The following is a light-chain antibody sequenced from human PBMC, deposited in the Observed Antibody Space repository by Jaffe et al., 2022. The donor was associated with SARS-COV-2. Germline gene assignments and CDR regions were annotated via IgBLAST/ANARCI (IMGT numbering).Light chain of an antibody. CDR2: AAS. CDR3: QQSYDLPRT. CDR1: RAINTY. Sequence: DIQMTQSPSSLSALVGDRVTISCRASRAINTYLNWYQQKPGKAPRLLIYAASSLQSGVPSRFSGSASGTDFTLTITSLQAEDSATYYCQQSYDLPRTFGQGTKVEI. V-gene: IGKV1-39*01. J-gene: IGKJ1*01.